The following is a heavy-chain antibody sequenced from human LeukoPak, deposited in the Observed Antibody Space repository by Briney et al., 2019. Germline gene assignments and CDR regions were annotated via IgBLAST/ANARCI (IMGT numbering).Heavy chain of an antibody. V-gene: IGHV4-61*02. CDR3: ARTGYSSGWYWFDY. D-gene: IGHD6-19*01. CDR2: IYTSGST. Sequence: KPSETLSLTCTVSGDSISSGSYYWSWIRQPAGKGLEWSGRIYTSGSTNYNPSLKSRVTMSVDTSKNQFSLKLSSVTAADTAVYYCARTGYSSGWYWFDYWGQGTLVTVSS. CDR1: GDSISSGSYY. J-gene: IGHJ4*02.